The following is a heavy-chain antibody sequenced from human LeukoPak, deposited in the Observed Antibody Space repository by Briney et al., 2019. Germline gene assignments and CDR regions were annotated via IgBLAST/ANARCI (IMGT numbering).Heavy chain of an antibody. CDR2: MSYDGSNK. J-gene: IGHJ4*02. Sequence: GRSLRLSCAASGFSFSNYGMHWVRQAPGKGLEWVAVMSYDGSNKYYADSVKGRFTISRDKSKNTLYLQMNSLRAEDTAVYYCARAGVVVAAIGYWGQGTLVTVSS. CDR3: ARAGVVVAAIGY. D-gene: IGHD2-15*01. V-gene: IGHV3-30*03. CDR1: GFSFSNYG.